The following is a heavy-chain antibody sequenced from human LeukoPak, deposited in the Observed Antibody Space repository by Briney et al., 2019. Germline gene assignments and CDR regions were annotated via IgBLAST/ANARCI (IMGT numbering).Heavy chain of an antibody. CDR3: ARSITMIVDWFDP. CDR2: ITSSSSSTI. D-gene: IGHD3-22*01. Sequence: GGSLRLSCAASGFTFSSYSMNWVRQAPGKGLEWVSYITSSSSSTIYYADSVKGRFTISRDNAKNSLYLQMNSLRAEDTAVYFCARSITMIVDWFDPWGQGTLVTVSS. V-gene: IGHV3-48*04. J-gene: IGHJ5*02. CDR1: GFTFSSYS.